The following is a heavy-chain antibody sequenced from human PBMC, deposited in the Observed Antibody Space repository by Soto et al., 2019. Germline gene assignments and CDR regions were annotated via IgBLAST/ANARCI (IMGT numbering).Heavy chain of an antibody. Sequence: GGSLRLSCAASGFTFSTYWMHWVRQIPGKGLEWVSRVKSDGSSYYADPVKGRFTISRDNAWNTVYLQMNRLRAEDTALYYCARGLKXYYGMDVWGQGTTVTVSS. CDR1: GFTFSTYW. J-gene: IGHJ6*02. CDR2: VKSDGSS. V-gene: IGHV3-74*01. CDR3: ARGLKXYYGMDV.